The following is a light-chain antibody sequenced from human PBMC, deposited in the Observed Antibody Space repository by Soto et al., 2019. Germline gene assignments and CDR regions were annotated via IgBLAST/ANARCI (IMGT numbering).Light chain of an antibody. V-gene: IGLV7-43*01. CDR3: LLYHSGPDV. Sequence: QAVVPQEPSLTVPPGGTVTLTCGSSTGAVTSDFHPNWFHQKPGQEPRALIYSTSNKHAWTTARFSGSLLGGKAALTVSGVQPEDEAVYYCLLYHSGPDVFGTGTKLTVL. CDR1: TGAVTSDFH. J-gene: IGLJ1*01. CDR2: STS.